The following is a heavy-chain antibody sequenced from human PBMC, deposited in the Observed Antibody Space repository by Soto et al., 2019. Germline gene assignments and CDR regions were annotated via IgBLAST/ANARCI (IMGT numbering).Heavy chain of an antibody. V-gene: IGHV4-34*01. CDR1: GAPFIGYY. CDR2: INHTGST. CDR3: ARGREIFGAVTPFEY. Sequence: PSETLSLTCAVYGAPFIGYYCTCIRHPPGKGLEWIVEINHTGSTKYNPSLKSRVTISLDTSKNQFSLSLRSVTAADTAVYYCARGREIFGAVTPFEYWGQGTQVTVPQ. D-gene: IGHD3-3*01. J-gene: IGHJ4*02.